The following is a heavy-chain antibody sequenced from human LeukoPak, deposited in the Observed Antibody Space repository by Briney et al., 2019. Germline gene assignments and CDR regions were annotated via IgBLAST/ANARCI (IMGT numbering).Heavy chain of an antibody. CDR1: GRPISSYY. J-gene: IGHJ6*03. D-gene: IGHD3-3*01. CDR3: AREHAIFGVLKFRYMDV. Sequence: ADTLSLICTVWGRPISSYYWSWLRQPPGKGLEGVGYVYTSGTPNYNRSLKSRVPISVDTSKTQSSLKLSSVTAADTALYYCAREHAIFGVLKFRYMDVWGKGTTVTVSS. CDR2: VYTSGTP. V-gene: IGHV4-4*09.